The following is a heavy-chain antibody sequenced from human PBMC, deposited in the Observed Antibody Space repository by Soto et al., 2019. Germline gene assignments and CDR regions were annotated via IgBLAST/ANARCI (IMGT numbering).Heavy chain of an antibody. CDR2: ITSDGAST. Sequence: PEGSLRRSCAASGFTFSKYWMHCVRQPPGMGLEWLSRITSDGASTSYADSVKGRFTISRDNANNTVYLQMNSLRAEDTAVYYCTRMGGFDYWGQGTLVTVSS. D-gene: IGHD3-16*01. V-gene: IGHV3-74*01. CDR3: TRMGGFDY. CDR1: GFTFSKYW. J-gene: IGHJ4*02.